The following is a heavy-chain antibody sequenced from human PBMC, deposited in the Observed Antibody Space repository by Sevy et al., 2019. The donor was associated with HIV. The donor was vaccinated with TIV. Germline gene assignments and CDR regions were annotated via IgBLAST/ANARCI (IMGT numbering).Heavy chain of an antibody. CDR1: GYRFSDYS. V-gene: IGHV1-2*06. CDR2: IKPNSGGT. D-gene: IGHD2-2*01. J-gene: IGHJ4*02. CDR3: ARVVMIPAEGHFEY. Sequence: ASVKVSCKASGYRFSDYSIIWVRQAPGQGLEWMGRIKPNSGGTNYPQKFQGRVTMTRDTSISTAYMELSRLTSDDTAVYYCARVVMIPAEGHFEYWGQGTLVTVSS.